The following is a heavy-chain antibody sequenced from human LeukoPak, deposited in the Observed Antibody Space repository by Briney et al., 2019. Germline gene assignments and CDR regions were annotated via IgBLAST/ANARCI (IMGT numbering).Heavy chain of an antibody. D-gene: IGHD2-8*01. CDR1: GGSISSGSYS. CDR2: IYYSGST. CDR3: ARKGPRMDAFDI. Sequence: SETLSLTCAVSGGSISSGSYSWSWIRQPPGKGLEWIGYIYYSGSTNYNPSLKSRVTISVDTSKNQFSLKLSSVTAADTAVYYCARKGPRMDAFDIWGQGTTVTVSS. J-gene: IGHJ3*02. V-gene: IGHV4-61*01.